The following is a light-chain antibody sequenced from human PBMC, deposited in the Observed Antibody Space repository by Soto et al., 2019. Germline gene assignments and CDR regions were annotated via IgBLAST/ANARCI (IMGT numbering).Light chain of an antibody. J-gene: IGKJ4*01. CDR3: QQYDDWLRLT. CDR2: GAS. V-gene: IGKV3D-15*01. Sequence: DIVLTQSPLSLPVTPGESASISCRASQSVNIYLAWYQQKPGQAPRLLIFGASYRATGIPARFSGSGSGTEFNLTISSLQSEDFAVYFCQQYDDWLRLTFGGGTKVDIK. CDR1: QSVNIY.